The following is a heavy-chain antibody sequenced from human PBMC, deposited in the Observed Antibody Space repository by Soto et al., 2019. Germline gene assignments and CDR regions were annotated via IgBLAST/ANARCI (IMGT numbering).Heavy chain of an antibody. V-gene: IGHV3-11*01. CDR2: ISSEGGTE. D-gene: IGHD6-13*01. CDR1: GFSFSDYY. Sequence: VQLVESGGGLVKPGGSLRLSCAASGFSFSDYYMSWIRQAPGKGLEWVSYISSEGGTEVYADSVKGRFTISRDNAKHSLYLQMNSLRAEDTAMYYCARVGSLVGAGTSDYWGQGTLVVVSS. J-gene: IGHJ4*02. CDR3: ARVGSLVGAGTSDY.